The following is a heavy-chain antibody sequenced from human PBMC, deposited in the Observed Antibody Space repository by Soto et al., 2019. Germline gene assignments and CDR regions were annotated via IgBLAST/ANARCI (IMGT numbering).Heavy chain of an antibody. Sequence: PGESLMICSRGSGYSFTSYWIGRVRQKHGKGLEWMGIIYPGDSDTRYSPSFQGQVTISADKSISTAYLQWSSLKASDTAMYYCARHGHYSGSYPDYWGQGTLVNGSS. CDR2: IYPGDSDT. D-gene: IGHD1-26*01. V-gene: IGHV5-51*01. J-gene: IGHJ4*02. CDR1: GYSFTSYW. CDR3: ARHGHYSGSYPDY.